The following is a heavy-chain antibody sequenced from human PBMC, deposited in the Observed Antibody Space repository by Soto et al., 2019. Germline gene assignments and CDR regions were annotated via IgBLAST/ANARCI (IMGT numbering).Heavy chain of an antibody. D-gene: IGHD2-2*02. Sequence: QVQLVQSGAEVKKPGASVKVSCKASGYTFTSYAMHWVRQAPGQRREWMGWINAGSGNTKYSQKFQGRVTITGDTPASIAYMELSTLRSEDTAVYSCATAIGFYFCGMDVWGQGPTVTFS. J-gene: IGHJ6*02. CDR2: INAGSGNT. V-gene: IGHV1-3*01. CDR1: GYTFTSYA. CDR3: ATAIGFYFCGMDV.